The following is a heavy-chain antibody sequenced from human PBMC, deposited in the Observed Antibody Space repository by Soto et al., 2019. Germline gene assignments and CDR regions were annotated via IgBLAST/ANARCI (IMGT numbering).Heavy chain of an antibody. J-gene: IGHJ6*03. Sequence: QVQLQESGPGLVKPSETLSLTCTVSGGSISSYYWSWIRQPPGKGLEWIGYIYYSGSTNYNPSLKSRVTISVDTSKNQFSLKLSSVTAADTAVYYCARFYCSGGSCYPIYGYYYMDVWGKGTTVTVSS. CDR2: IYYSGST. CDR3: ARFYCSGGSCYPIYGYYYMDV. CDR1: GGSISSYY. D-gene: IGHD2-15*01. V-gene: IGHV4-59*08.